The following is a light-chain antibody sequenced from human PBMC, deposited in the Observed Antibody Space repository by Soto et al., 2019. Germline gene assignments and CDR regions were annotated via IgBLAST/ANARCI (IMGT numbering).Light chain of an antibody. CDR1: QSISSW. CDR2: DAS. CDR3: QQYNSYSSYS. V-gene: IGKV1-5*01. Sequence: DLPMTQSPSTLSASVGDRVTITCRASQSISSWLAWYQQKPGKAPKLLIFDASSLESGVPSRFSGSGSGTEFTLTISSLQPDDFATYYCQQYNSYSSYSFGQGTKLEI. J-gene: IGKJ2*03.